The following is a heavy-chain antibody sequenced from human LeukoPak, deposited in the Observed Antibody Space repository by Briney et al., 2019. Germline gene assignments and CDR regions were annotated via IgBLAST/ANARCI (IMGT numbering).Heavy chain of an antibody. CDR3: ARERLLEWLLVFDP. D-gene: IGHD3-3*01. CDR2: ISSSGSTI. CDR1: GLTFSDYY. Sequence: PGGSLRLSCAASGLTFSDYYMLWLRQAPGKALEEVAYISSSGSTIYYADHVKGRLNISRDNAKNSLYLQMNRLRAENTAVYYCARERLLEWLLVFDPWGQGTLVTVSS. J-gene: IGHJ5*02. V-gene: IGHV3-11*04.